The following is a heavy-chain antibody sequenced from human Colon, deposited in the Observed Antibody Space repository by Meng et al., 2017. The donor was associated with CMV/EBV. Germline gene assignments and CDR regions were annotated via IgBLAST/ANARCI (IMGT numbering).Heavy chain of an antibody. CDR1: GGSLFGTNG. J-gene: IGHJ4*02. CDR3: ADPPAGL. CDR2: IFHSGAS. D-gene: IGHD3-16*01. Sequence: LSPAAVVSGGSLFGTNGWNWVRQPPGGGLEWIGEIFHSGASNYNPSLKSRATISIDNSKNRFSLRLTSVTVADTAVYFCADPPAGLWGQGVLVTVSS. V-gene: IGHV4-4*01.